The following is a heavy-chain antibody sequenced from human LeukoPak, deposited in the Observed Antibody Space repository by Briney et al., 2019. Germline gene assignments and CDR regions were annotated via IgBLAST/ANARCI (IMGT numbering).Heavy chain of an antibody. Sequence: SETLSLTCAVYGGSFSGYYWSWIRQPPGKGLEWIGEINHSGSTNCNPSLKSRVTISVDTSKNQFSLKLSSVTAADTAVYYCARNETFNSSSSRPGDYYFDYWGQGTLVTVSS. CDR1: GGSFSGYY. J-gene: IGHJ4*02. CDR2: INHSGST. D-gene: IGHD6-6*01. CDR3: ARNETFNSSSSRPGDYYFDY. V-gene: IGHV4-34*01.